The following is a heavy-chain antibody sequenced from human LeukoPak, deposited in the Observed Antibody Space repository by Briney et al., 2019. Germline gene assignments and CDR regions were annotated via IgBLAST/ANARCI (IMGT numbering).Heavy chain of an antibody. CDR1: GFTLSNHW. CDR3: AKDVWAWQQLPPGLEY. V-gene: IGHV3-23*01. J-gene: IGHJ4*02. Sequence: GGSLRLPCAASGFTLSNHWMIWVRQAPGKGLECVSSISHDGYRTYYADSVKGRFAISRDDSKNTLSLQMNSLRAEDTATYYCAKDVWAWQQLPPGLEYWGQGTPVTVSS. CDR2: ISHDGYRT. D-gene: IGHD6-13*01.